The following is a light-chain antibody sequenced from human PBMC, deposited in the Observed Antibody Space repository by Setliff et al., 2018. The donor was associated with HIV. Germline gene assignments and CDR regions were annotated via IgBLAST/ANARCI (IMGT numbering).Light chain of an antibody. CDR3: SSYTASSTLV. J-gene: IGLJ3*02. V-gene: IGLV2-14*03. CDR2: DVR. CDR1: SSDVGGYNY. Sequence: QSALTQPPSVSGSPGQSITISCTGSSSDVGGYNYVSWYQQHPGKAPKLMIYDVRQRPSGVSDRFSGSKSGITASLTISGLQPEDESDYYCSSYTASSTLVFGGGTKVTVL.